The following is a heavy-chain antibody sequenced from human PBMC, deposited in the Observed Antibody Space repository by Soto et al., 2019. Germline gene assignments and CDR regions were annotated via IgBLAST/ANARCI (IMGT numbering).Heavy chain of an antibody. J-gene: IGHJ3*02. Sequence: PGGSLRLSCAASGFTFSSYAMSWVRQAPGKGLEWVSGISGRGGNTYHADSVKGRFTISRDNSKNTLYLQMNSLRADDTAVYYCAKGGTYLEAFDIWGQGTTVTVSS. CDR3: AKGGTYLEAFDI. D-gene: IGHD3-16*01. CDR1: GFTFSSYA. V-gene: IGHV3-23*01. CDR2: ISGRGGNT.